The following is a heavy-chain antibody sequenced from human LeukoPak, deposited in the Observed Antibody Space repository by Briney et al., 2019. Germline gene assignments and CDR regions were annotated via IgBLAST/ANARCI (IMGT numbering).Heavy chain of an antibody. CDR2: ISSTYTI. Sequence: GGSLRLSCAASGFTFSSYSMNWVRQAPGKGLEWISYISSTYTIDYTDSVKGRFTISRDNAKNSLYLQMNSLRADDTAVYYWARGLVLGASDIWGQGTMVTVSS. D-gene: IGHD1-26*01. CDR3: ARGLVLGASDI. CDR1: GFTFSSYS. J-gene: IGHJ3*02. V-gene: IGHV3-48*01.